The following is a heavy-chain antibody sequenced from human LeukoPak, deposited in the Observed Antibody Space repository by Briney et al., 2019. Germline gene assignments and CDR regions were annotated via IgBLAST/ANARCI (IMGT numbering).Heavy chain of an antibody. D-gene: IGHD6-13*01. CDR1: GGTFSTYT. J-gene: IGHJ4*02. CDR2: IIPILGIT. CDR3: ARERPPGDSSNWFLEGYFDI. V-gene: IGHV1-69*16. Sequence: SVKVSCKASGGTFSTYTINWVRQAPGQGLEWMGRIIPILGITNYAQKFQGRVTITTDESTSTAYMELSTLRSDDTAVYYCARERPPGDSSNWFLEGYFDIWGQGTLVTVSS.